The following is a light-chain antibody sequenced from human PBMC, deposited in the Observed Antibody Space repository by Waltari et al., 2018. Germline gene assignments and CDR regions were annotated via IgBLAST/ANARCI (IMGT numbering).Light chain of an antibody. V-gene: IGKV3-11*01. J-gene: IGKJ5*01. CDR1: QSVDSY. CDR3: QLRIKWPPEIT. CDR2: DTS. Sequence: EIVLTQSPVTLSLSPGERATLSCRASQSVDSYLAWYQQKRGQPPRLLIYDTSNMATGIPARFSGSGSGTDFTLTISSLEPDDFAVYFCQLRIKWPPEITFGQGTRLEIK.